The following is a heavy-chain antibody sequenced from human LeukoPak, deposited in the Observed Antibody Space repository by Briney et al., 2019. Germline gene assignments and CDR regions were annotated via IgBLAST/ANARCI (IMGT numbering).Heavy chain of an antibody. CDR1: GFTFSRYE. D-gene: IGHD3-10*02. J-gene: IGHJ6*04. CDR2: ISSSGSTI. CDR3: AELGITMIGGV. Sequence: GGSLRLFCAASGFTFSRYEMHWVRQAPGKGLEWVSYISSSGSTIYYADTVKGRFTISRHNAKNSLYLQMNSLRAEDTAVYYCAELGITMIGGVWGKGTTVTISS. V-gene: IGHV3-48*03.